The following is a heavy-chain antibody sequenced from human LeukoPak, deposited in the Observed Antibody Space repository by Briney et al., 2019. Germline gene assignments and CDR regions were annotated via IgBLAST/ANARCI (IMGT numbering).Heavy chain of an antibody. D-gene: IGHD3-9*01. J-gene: IGHJ4*02. CDR1: GFTFSTYA. Sequence: PGGSLRLSCAASGFTFSTYAMTWVRQAPGKGLEWVSVISASGTAHYADSMKGRFTISRDSSKNTVYLQLSSLRPEYTAVYYCAKARLTTGYYMQVDYWGQGTLVTVSS. CDR3: AKARLTTGYYMQVDY. CDR2: ISASGTA. V-gene: IGHV3-23*01.